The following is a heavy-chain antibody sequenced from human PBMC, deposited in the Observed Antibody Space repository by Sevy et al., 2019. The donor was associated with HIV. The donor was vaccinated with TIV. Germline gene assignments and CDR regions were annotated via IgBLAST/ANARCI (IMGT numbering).Heavy chain of an antibody. J-gene: IGHJ5*02. Sequence: GGSLRLSCAASGFTVSSNYMSWVRQAPGKGLEWVSVIYSGGSTYYADSVKGRFTISRDNSKNTLYLQMNSLRAEDTAVYYWARDVRYCSGGSCYSGRNWFDPWGQGTLVTVSS. CDR2: IYSGGST. V-gene: IGHV3-53*01. CDR1: GFTVSSNY. D-gene: IGHD2-15*01. CDR3: ARDVRYCSGGSCYSGRNWFDP.